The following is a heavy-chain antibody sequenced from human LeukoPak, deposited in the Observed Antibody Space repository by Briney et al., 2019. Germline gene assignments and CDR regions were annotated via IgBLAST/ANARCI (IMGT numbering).Heavy chain of an antibody. J-gene: IGHJ4*02. D-gene: IGHD2-2*01. CDR3: ARGYCSSTSCYYHVDY. CDR1: RYTFTGYY. V-gene: IGHV1-2*02. CDR2: INPNSGGT. Sequence: ASVKVSCKASRYTFTGYYMHWVRQAPGQGLEWMGWINPNSGGTNYAQKFQGRVTMTRDTSISTAYMELSRLRSDDTAVYYCARGYCSSTSCYYHVDYWGQGTLVTVSS.